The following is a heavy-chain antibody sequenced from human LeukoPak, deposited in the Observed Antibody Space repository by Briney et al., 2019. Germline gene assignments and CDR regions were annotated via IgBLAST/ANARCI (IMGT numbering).Heavy chain of an antibody. D-gene: IGHD3-10*01. J-gene: IGHJ4*02. V-gene: IGHV1-18*01. CDR2: INTDNGNA. CDR1: DYTFTSYG. Sequence: ASVKVSCKASDYTFTSYGISWVRQAPGQGLEWMGWINTDNGNANYAQKLQGRVTMTTDTSTSTAYMELRSLSSDDTAVYYCARDSARPGGFGQLFFDYWGQGTLVTVSS. CDR3: ARDSARPGGFGQLFFDY.